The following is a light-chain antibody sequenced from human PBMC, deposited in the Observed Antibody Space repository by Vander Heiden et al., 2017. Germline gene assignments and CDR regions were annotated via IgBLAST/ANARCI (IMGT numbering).Light chain of an antibody. CDR3: QQYYSYPRT. J-gene: IGKJ1*01. CDR1: QIISRW. V-gene: IGKV1-5*03. Sequence: DIQMTQSPSTLSASVGDRFTIPCRASQIISRWLAWYQQKPGKAPKLLIYKASTLDSGVPSRFSGSGSGTEFTLTISSLQADDFATYSCQQYYSYPRTFGQGTKVEIK. CDR2: KAS.